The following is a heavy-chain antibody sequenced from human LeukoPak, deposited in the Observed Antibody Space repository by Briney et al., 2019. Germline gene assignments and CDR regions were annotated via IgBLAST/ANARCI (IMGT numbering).Heavy chain of an antibody. CDR2: TTTRGSTK. CDR3: AKDYRCSSTTCYIDY. V-gene: IGHV3-23*01. CDR1: GFTFSGHT. J-gene: IGHJ4*02. D-gene: IGHD2-2*02. Sequence: RSLRLSCAASGFTFSGHTMDWARQAPGKGLEGVASTTTRGSTKYNADSVKGRLNISRDNTNNTLYLQMNNLRAEGTAVYYCAKDYRCSSTTCYIDYWGQGTLVTVSS.